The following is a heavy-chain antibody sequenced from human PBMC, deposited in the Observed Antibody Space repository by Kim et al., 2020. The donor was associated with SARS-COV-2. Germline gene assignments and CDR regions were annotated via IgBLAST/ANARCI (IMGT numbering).Heavy chain of an antibody. D-gene: IGHD2-15*01. Sequence: SETLSLTCAVYGGSFSGYYWSWIRQPPGKGLEWIGEINHSGSTNYNPSLKSRVTISVDTSKNQFSLKLSSVTAADTAVYYCARDHAFAVTPPAWGQGTLVTVSS. CDR2: INHSGST. CDR1: GGSFSGYY. J-gene: IGHJ5*02. V-gene: IGHV4-34*01. CDR3: ARDHAFAVTPPA.